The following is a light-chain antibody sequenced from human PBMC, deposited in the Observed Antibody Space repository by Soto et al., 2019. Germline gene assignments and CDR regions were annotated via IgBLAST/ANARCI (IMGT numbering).Light chain of an antibody. V-gene: IGLV2-8*01. J-gene: IGLJ3*02. Sequence: QSALTQPPSASGSPGQSVTISCTGTSSDVGGYNYVSWYQQHPGKAPKLMIYEVSKRPSGVPDRFSGSTSGNTTFLTVSVLKAEDEADYYCTSYAGSNNWVFGGGTKLTVL. CDR3: TSYAGSNNWV. CDR1: SSDVGGYNY. CDR2: EVS.